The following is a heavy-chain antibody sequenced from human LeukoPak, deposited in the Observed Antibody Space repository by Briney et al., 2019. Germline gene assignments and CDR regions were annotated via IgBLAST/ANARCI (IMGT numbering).Heavy chain of an antibody. V-gene: IGHV3-30-3*01. CDR3: ARDYYDSSGTQDY. J-gene: IGHJ4*02. CDR1: GFTFSHFW. Sequence: TGGSLRLSCAASGFTFSHFWMSWVRQAPGKGLEWVAVISYDGSNKYYADSVKGRFTISRDNSKNTLYLQMNSLRAEDTAVYYCARDYYDSSGTQDYWGQGTLVTVSS. D-gene: IGHD3-22*01. CDR2: ISYDGSNK.